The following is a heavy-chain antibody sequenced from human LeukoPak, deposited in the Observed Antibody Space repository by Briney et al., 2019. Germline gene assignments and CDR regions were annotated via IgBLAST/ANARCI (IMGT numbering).Heavy chain of an antibody. CDR3: ASSDTGYNWFDP. CDR2: IYHSGST. V-gene: IGHV4-38-2*01. D-gene: IGHD5-18*01. Sequence: PSETLSLTCAVSGYSISSGYYWGWIRQPPGKGLEWIGSIYHSGSTYYNPSLKSRVTISVDTSKNQFSLKLSSVTAADTAVYYCASSDTGYNWFDPWGQGTTVTVSS. J-gene: IGHJ5*01. CDR1: GYSISSGYY.